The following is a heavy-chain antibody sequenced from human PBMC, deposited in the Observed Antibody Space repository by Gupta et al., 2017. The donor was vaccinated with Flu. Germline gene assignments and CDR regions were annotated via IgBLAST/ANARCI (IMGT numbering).Heavy chain of an antibody. D-gene: IGHD2-2*01. CDR1: GFRFNDSG. CDR2: IIPTGRVT. J-gene: IGHJ4*02. CDR3: VKGLSHTDIWYGQPAGY. Sequence: EVVLLESGGGLVQPGGSLRLSCAASGFRFNDSGINWIRQSPTKGLEWVANIIPTGRVTEYAGFARGRFVISRDDSEGMVYLQMGDLRDEDSALYYCVKGLSHTDIWYGQPAGYWGRGTPVIVSS. V-gene: IGHV3-23*01.